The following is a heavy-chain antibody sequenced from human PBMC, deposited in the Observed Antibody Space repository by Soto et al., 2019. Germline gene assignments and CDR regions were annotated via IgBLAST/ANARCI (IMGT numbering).Heavy chain of an antibody. Sequence: SGPTLVNPTQTLTLTCTFSGFSLSTSGVGVGWIRQPPGKALEWLALIYWNDDKRYSPSLKSRLTFTKDTSKNQVVLTMTNMDPVDTATYYCAHRRWYSSSGDYCDYWGQGTLFTVSS. V-gene: IGHV2-5*01. CDR1: GFSLSTSGVG. D-gene: IGHD6-13*01. CDR2: IYWNDDK. J-gene: IGHJ4*02. CDR3: AHRRWYSSSGDYCDY.